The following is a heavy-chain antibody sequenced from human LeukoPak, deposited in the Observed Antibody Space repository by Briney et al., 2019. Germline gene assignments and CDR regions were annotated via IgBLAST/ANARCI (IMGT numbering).Heavy chain of an antibody. V-gene: IGHV3-21*01. Sequence: GGSLRLSCAPSGLSISSSAMNWVRQAPGEGLEGVSSINNVASHIYYAGSVRGRFTISRDNAKNSVYLQMNSLRGEDTAVYYCTRDATYYLRYGYFDYWGQGTLVTVSS. CDR1: GLSISSSA. CDR2: INNVASHI. CDR3: TRDATYYLRYGYFDY. D-gene: IGHD2/OR15-2a*01. J-gene: IGHJ4*02.